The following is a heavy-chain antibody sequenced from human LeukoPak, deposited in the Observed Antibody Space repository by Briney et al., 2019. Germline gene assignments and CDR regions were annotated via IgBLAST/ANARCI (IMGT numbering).Heavy chain of an antibody. J-gene: IGHJ5*02. V-gene: IGHV1-2*02. CDR3: ARDLGVKAGNWFDP. D-gene: IGHD3-10*01. Sequence: ASVKVYCKASGYTFTGYYMHWVRQAPGQGLEWMGWINPNSGGTNYAQKFQGRVTMTRDTSISTAYMELSRLRSDDTAVYYCARDLGVKAGNWFDPWGQGTLVTVSS. CDR2: INPNSGGT. CDR1: GYTFTGYY.